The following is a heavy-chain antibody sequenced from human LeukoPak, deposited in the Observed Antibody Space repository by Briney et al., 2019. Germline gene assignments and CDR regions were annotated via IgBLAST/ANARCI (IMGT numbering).Heavy chain of an antibody. Sequence: SETLSLTCTVSGGSISSSSYYWGWIRQPPGKGLEWIGSIYYSGSTYYNPSLKSRVTISVDTSKNQFSLKLSSVTAADTAVYYCARHPRTYCRGGSCYIYYYYMDVWGKGTTVTVSS. D-gene: IGHD2-15*01. CDR3: ARHPRTYCRGGSCYIYYYYMDV. J-gene: IGHJ6*03. CDR1: GGSISSSSYY. V-gene: IGHV4-39*01. CDR2: IYYSGST.